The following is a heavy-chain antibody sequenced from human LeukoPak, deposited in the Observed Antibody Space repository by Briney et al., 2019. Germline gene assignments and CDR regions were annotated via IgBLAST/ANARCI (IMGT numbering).Heavy chain of an antibody. D-gene: IGHD4-17*01. CDR2: ISYDGSNK. CDR3: AKADGAPYYYGMDV. J-gene: IGHJ6*02. Sequence: GGSLRLSCAASGFTFSSYGMHWVRQAPGKGLEWVAVISYDGSNKYYADSVKGRFTISRDNSKNTLYLQMNSLRAEDTAVYYCAKADGAPYYYGMDVWGQGTTVTVSS. CDR1: GFTFSSYG. V-gene: IGHV3-30*18.